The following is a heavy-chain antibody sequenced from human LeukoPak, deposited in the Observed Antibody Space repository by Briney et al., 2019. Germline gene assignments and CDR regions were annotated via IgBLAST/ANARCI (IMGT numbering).Heavy chain of an antibody. Sequence: SETLSLTCTVSGGSISSYYWSWIRQPPGKGLEWIGYIYYSGSTNYNPSLKSRVTISVDTSKNQFSLKLNSVTAADTAVYYCARGMVRGVITVDYWGQGTLVTVSS. D-gene: IGHD3-10*01. CDR2: IYYSGST. V-gene: IGHV4-59*08. CDR3: ARGMVRGVITVDY. CDR1: GGSISSYY. J-gene: IGHJ4*02.